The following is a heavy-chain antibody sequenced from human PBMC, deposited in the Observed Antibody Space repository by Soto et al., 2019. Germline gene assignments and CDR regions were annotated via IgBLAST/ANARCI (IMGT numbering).Heavy chain of an antibody. CDR1: GGSISSGDYY. CDR3: ARADLRNDLRYYYGMDV. Sequence: SETLSLTCTVSGGSISSGDYYWSWIRQPPGKGLEWIGYIYYSGSTYYNPSLKSRVTISVDTSKNQFSLKLSSVTAADTAVYYCARADLRNDLRYYYGMDVWGQGTTVTVSS. J-gene: IGHJ6*02. V-gene: IGHV4-30-4*01. D-gene: IGHD2-21*02. CDR2: IYYSGST.